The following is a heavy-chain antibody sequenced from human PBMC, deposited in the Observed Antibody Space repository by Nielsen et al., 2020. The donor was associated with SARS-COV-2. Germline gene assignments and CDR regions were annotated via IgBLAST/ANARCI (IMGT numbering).Heavy chain of an antibody. D-gene: IGHD5-24*01. CDR3: ARESSDGYTIRFDP. CDR1: GGSISSYY. V-gene: IGHV4-59*01. J-gene: IGHJ5*02. CDR2: IYYSGST. Sequence: SETLSLTCTVSGGSISSYYWSWIRQPPGKGLEWIGYIYYSGSTNYNPSLKSRVTISVDTSKNQFSLKLSSVTAADTAVYYCARESSDGYTIRFDPWGQGTLVTVSS.